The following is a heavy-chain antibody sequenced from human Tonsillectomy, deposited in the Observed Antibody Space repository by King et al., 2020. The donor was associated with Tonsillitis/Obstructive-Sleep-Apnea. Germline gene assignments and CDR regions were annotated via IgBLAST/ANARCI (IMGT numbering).Heavy chain of an antibody. CDR1: GFTFSDYY. CDR3: AGAYWGDYYYYYYMDV. CDR2: ISSSSSYT. J-gene: IGHJ6*03. V-gene: IGHV3-11*05. D-gene: IGHD7-27*01. Sequence: VQLVESGGGLVKPGGSLRLSCAASGFTFSDYYMSWIRQAPGKGLEWVSYISSSSSYTNYADSVKGRFTISRDNAKNSLYLQMNSLRAEDTAVYYCAGAYWGDYYYYYYMDVWGKGTTVTVSS.